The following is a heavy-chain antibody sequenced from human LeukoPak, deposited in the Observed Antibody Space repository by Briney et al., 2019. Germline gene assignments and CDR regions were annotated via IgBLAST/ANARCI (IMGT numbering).Heavy chain of an antibody. CDR2: INHSGST. D-gene: IGHD5-24*01. V-gene: IGHV4-34*01. J-gene: IGHJ6*04. Sequence: SETLFLTCAVYGGSFSDYYWTWIRQPPGKGLEWIGEINHSGSTNYNPSLKSRVTISVDTSKNQFSLKLSSMTAADTAVYYCARNRLHQISTGARYGMDGWGRGTTVTVSS. CDR3: ARNRLHQISTGARYGMDG. CDR1: GGSFSDYY.